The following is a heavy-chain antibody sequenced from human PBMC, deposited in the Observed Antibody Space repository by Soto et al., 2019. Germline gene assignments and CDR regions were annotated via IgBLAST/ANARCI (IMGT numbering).Heavy chain of an antibody. V-gene: IGHV3-33*01. CDR1: GFTFSSYG. CDR2: IWYDGSNK. CDR3: ARESTPYYYGSGSYRSYGMDV. D-gene: IGHD3-10*01. J-gene: IGHJ6*02. Sequence: PGGSLRLSCAASGFTFSSYGMHWVRQAPGKGLEWVAVIWYDGSNKFYADSVKGRFTISRDNSKNTLYLQMNSLRAEDTAVYYCARESTPYYYGSGSYRSYGMDVWGQGTTVTVSS.